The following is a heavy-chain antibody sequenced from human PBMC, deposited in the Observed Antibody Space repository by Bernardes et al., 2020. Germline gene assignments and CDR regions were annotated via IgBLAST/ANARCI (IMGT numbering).Heavy chain of an antibody. CDR1: GYSFISYW. D-gene: IGHD2-8*01. CDR3: ARIALNGDGFDI. Sequence: GESLKISCKGSGYSFISYWIAWVRQMPGKGLEWMGSIYPGDSDPRYSPSFQGQVTISADESINTAYLQWSSLKASDTAIFYCARIALNGDGFDIWGQGTLVTVSS. J-gene: IGHJ3*02. CDR2: IYPGDSDP. V-gene: IGHV5-51*01.